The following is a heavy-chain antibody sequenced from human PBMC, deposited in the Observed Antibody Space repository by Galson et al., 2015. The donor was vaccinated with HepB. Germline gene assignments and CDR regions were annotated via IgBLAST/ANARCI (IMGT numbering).Heavy chain of an antibody. CDR3: AHSGYSYGSYYFDY. CDR2: IYWDDDK. J-gene: IGHJ4*02. V-gene: IGHV2-5*02. D-gene: IGHD5-18*01. CDR1: GFSLRTSGVG. Sequence: PALVKPTQTLTLTCTFSGFSLRTSGVGVGWIRQPPGKALEWLALIYWDDDKRYSPSLKSRLTITKDTSKNQVVLTMTNMDPVDTATYYCAHSGYSYGSYYFDYWGQGTLVTVSS.